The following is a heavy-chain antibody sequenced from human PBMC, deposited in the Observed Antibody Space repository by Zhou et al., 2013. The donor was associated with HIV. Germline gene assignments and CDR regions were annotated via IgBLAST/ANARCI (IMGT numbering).Heavy chain of an antibody. V-gene: IGHV1-3*01. CDR2: INGGNGHR. CDR3: ARERGHSDYDNPFNY. J-gene: IGHJ4*02. CDR1: GYTFTSYA. D-gene: IGHD5-12*01. Sequence: QVQLVQSGTEVKKPGASVKVSCKASGYTFTSYAMHWVRQAPGQSLEWVGCINGGNGHRKYSQRFQGRVTFTRDTSSNTAYMEMSSLRSEDTAVYYCARERGHSDYDNPFNYWGQGTLVTVSS.